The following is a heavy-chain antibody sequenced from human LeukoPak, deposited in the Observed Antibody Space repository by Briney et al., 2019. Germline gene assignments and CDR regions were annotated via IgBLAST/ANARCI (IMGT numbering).Heavy chain of an antibody. CDR1: AGSISSNNYY. CDR2: IYYSGST. V-gene: IGHV4-39*01. Sequence: PSETLSLTCTVSAGSISSNNYYWDWIRQPPGKGLEWIGSIYYSGSTYYNPSLKSRVTISVDTAKNQFSLKLSSVTAADTAVYYCANRMDTAMVRGYRGADYWGQGTLVTVSS. D-gene: IGHD5-18*01. CDR3: ANRMDTAMVRGYRGADY. J-gene: IGHJ4*02.